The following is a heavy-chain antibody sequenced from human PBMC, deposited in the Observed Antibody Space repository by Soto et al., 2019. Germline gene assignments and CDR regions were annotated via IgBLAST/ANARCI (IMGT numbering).Heavy chain of an antibody. CDR3: ARDQGYCSSTSCYPQYYYYYYGMDV. D-gene: IGHD2-2*01. Sequence: ASVKVSCKASGYTFTSYGISWVRQAPGQGLEWTGWISAYNGNTNYAQKLQGRVTMTTDTSTSTAYMELRSLRSDDTAVYYCARDQGYCSSTSCYPQYYYYYYGMDVWGQGTTVTVSS. CDR2: ISAYNGNT. CDR1: GYTFTSYG. V-gene: IGHV1-18*04. J-gene: IGHJ6*02.